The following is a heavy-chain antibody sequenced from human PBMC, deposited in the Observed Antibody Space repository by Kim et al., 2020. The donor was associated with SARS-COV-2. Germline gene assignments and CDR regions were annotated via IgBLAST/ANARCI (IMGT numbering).Heavy chain of an antibody. J-gene: IGHJ4*02. CDR3: ARDWSGNDDGRGIDY. V-gene: IGHV3-11*04. D-gene: IGHD1-1*01. Sequence: VDSVKGRFTISRDNAKNSMYLQMSSLRAEDTAVYYCARDWSGNDDGRGIDYWGQGTLVTVSS.